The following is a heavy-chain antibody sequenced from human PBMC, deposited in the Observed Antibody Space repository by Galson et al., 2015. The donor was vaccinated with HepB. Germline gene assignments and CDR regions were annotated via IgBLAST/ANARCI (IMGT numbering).Heavy chain of an antibody. CDR2: IKQDGSEK. Sequence: LRLSCAASGFTFSSYWMSWVRQAPGKGLEWVANIKQDGSEKYYVDSVKGRFTISRDNAKNSLYLQMNSLRAEDTAVYYCASILGYYDSSGSTFFDIWGQGTMVTVSS. CDR1: GFTFSSYW. CDR3: ASILGYYDSSGSTFFDI. D-gene: IGHD3-22*01. V-gene: IGHV3-7*03. J-gene: IGHJ3*02.